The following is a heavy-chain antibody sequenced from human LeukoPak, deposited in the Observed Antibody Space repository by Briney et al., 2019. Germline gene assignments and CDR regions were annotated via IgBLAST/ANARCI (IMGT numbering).Heavy chain of an antibody. D-gene: IGHD3-10*01. CDR2: INAGNGNT. J-gene: IGHJ5*02. CDR3: ARLYYYGSGSPGP. Sequence: ASVKVSCKASGYSFTSYAIEWVRQAPGQSLEWMGWINAGNGNTKYSHKFQGRVTITRDTSANVAYMDLSSLRSEDTAVYYCARLYYYGSGSPGPWGQGTLVTVSS. V-gene: IGHV1-3*01. CDR1: GYSFTSYA.